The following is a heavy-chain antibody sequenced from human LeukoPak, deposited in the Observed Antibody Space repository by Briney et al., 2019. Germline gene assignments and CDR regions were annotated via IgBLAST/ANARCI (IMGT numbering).Heavy chain of an antibody. V-gene: IGHV3-7*01. D-gene: IGHD1-26*01. CDR3: ARSGGELRLGYYFDY. CDR1: GFTFSSYA. J-gene: IGHJ4*02. CDR2: IKQDGSEK. Sequence: GGSLRLSCAASGFTFSSYAMHWVRQAPGKGLEWVANIKQDGSEKYYVDSVKGRFTISRDNAKNSLYLQMNSLRAEDTAVYYCARSGGELRLGYYFDYWGQGTLVTVSS.